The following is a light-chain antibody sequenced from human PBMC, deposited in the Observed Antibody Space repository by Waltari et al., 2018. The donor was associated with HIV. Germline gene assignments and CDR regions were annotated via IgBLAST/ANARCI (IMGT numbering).Light chain of an antibody. J-gene: IGKJ1*01. Sequence: DIQMTQSPPTLSSSVGDRVTITCRASQSIDTWLAWYQQKAGRAPKLLIYKASSLESGVPSRFSGSGSVTEFTLTISSLQPDDFATYYCQQYKTSSPWTFGQGTKVDI. V-gene: IGKV1-5*03. CDR1: QSIDTW. CDR3: QQYKTSSPWT. CDR2: KAS.